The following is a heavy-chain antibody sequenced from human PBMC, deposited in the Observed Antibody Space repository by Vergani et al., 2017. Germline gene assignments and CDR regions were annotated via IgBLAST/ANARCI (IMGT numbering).Heavy chain of an antibody. CDR3: ARHSTVEWLVKLGWIDP. V-gene: IGHV4-39*01. J-gene: IGHJ5*02. D-gene: IGHD6-19*01. Sequence: QLQLQESGPGLVKPSATLSLTCSVSGASIRSSNYYWGWIRQPPGMGLEWIASIYYNGSTYYNPALKSRVTISVDTSKNQFSLKMSSVTAADTAVYFCARHSTVEWLVKLGWIDPWGQGILVTVSS. CDR1: GASIRSSNYY. CDR2: IYYNGST.